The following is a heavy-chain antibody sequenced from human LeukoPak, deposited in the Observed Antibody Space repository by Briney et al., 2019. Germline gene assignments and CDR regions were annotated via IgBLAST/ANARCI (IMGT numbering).Heavy chain of an antibody. CDR3: ASDKVTMVRGPYYYYGMEV. V-gene: IGHV4-34*01. J-gene: IGHJ6*02. CDR1: GGSFSGYY. CDR2: INHSGST. Sequence: SETLSLTCAVYGGSFSGYYWSWIRQPPGKGLEWNGEINHSGSTNYNPSLKSRVTISVDTSKNQFSLKLSSVTAADTAVYYCASDKVTMVRGPYYYYGMEVWGQGTTVSVSS. D-gene: IGHD3-10*01.